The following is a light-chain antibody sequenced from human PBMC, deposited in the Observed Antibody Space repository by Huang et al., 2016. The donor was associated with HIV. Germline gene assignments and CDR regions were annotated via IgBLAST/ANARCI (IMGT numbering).Light chain of an antibody. Sequence: DIQMTQSPSTLSVFVGDRVTITCRTSHRISSWLAWYQQKPGKAPNLLISKASNLESGVPSRFSGNGSGTEFTLTISGLQPDDLATYYCQQQWTFGQGTKVEI. CDR2: KAS. CDR1: HRISSW. CDR3: QQQWT. J-gene: IGKJ1*01. V-gene: IGKV1-5*03.